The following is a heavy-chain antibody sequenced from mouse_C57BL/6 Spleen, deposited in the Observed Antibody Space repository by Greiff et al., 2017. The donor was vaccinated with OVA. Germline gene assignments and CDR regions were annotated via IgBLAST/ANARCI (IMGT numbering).Heavy chain of an antibody. V-gene: IGHV1-15*01. CDR2: IDPETGGT. CDR3: TRLTRQLRLPFAY. D-gene: IGHD3-2*02. Sequence: QVQLQQSGAELVRPGASVTLSCKASGYTFTDHEMHWVKQTPVHGLEWIGAIDPETGGTAYNQKFKGKAILTADKSSSTAYMELRSLTSEDSAVYCCTRLTRQLRLPFAYWGQGTLVTVSA. J-gene: IGHJ3*01. CDR1: GYTFTDHE.